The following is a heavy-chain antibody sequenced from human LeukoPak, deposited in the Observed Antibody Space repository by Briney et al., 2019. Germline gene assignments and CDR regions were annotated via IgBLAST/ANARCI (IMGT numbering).Heavy chain of an antibody. J-gene: IGHJ4*02. Sequence: PGGSLRLSCEASGFTFTTYSMTWARQAPGKGLEWVSIISSGSSAIFSADALKGRFTISRDDAKNLLYLDMNSLRAEDTAVYYCARGHTAVTRHFDFWGQGTLVTVSS. CDR3: ARGHTAVTRHFDF. CDR1: GFTFTTYS. V-gene: IGHV3-21*01. CDR2: ISSGSSAI. D-gene: IGHD4-17*01.